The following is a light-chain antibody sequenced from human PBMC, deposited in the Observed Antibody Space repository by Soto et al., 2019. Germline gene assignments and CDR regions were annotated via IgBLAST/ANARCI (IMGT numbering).Light chain of an antibody. CDR2: KAS. J-gene: IGKJ1*01. CDR3: QQYNSYSPT. Sequence: DLQMTQSPSTLSASVGARVTITCRASQSISVWLAWYQQKAGKAPNLLIYKASRLESGVPSRFSGSGSETELTITISGLQPGDAETYYGQQYNSYSPTFGQGTKVDIK. V-gene: IGKV1-5*03. CDR1: QSISVW.